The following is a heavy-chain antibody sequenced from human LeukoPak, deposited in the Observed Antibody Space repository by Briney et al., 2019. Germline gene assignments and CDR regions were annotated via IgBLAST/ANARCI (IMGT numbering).Heavy chain of an antibody. V-gene: IGHV3-23*01. J-gene: IGHJ4*02. CDR2: ISGSGGST. D-gene: IGHD1-26*01. CDR3: AKAYSGSYYPYYFDY. Sequence: GGSLRLSCAASGFTFSSYAMSWVRQAPGKGLEWVSAISGSGGSTYYADSVKGRFTISRDNSKNTLYLQMNSLRAEDTAVYYCAKAYSGSYYPYYFDYWDQGTLVTVSS. CDR1: GFTFSSYA.